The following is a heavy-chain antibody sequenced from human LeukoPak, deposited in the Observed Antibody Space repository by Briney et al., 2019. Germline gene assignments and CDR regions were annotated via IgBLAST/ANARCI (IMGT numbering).Heavy chain of an antibody. CDR3: ARSDYERSTFDY. D-gene: IGHD5-12*01. Sequence: ASVKVSCKASGYIFTGYYMHWVRQAPGQGLEWMGRVNPNNGGTNYAQKFQGRVTMTRDTSISTAYMELSRLRSDDTAVYYCARSDYERSTFDYWGQGTLVTVSS. CDR2: VNPNNGGT. J-gene: IGHJ4*02. CDR1: GYIFTGYY. V-gene: IGHV1-2*06.